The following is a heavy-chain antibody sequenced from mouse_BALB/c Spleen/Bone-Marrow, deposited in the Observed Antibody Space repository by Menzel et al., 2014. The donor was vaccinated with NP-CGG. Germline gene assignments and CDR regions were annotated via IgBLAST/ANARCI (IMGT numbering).Heavy chain of an antibody. CDR3: ARKGISTVIATPYYFDY. Sequence: VQLQQSGAELVKPGASVKLSCKTSGYTFTSYWIQWVKQRPGQGLGWIGEIFPGTGTTXYNEKFKDKATLTIDTSSSTAYMQLSSLTSEDSAVYFCARKGISTVIATPYYFDYWGQGSTLTVSS. D-gene: IGHD2-4*01. CDR2: IFPGTGTT. CDR1: GYTFTSYW. J-gene: IGHJ2*01. V-gene: IGHV1S132*01.